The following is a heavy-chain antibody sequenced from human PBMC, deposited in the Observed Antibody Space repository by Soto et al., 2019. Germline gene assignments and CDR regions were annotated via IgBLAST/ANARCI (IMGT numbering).Heavy chain of an antibody. Sequence: GGSLRLSCTASGFMFNNSAMTWVRQAPGQGLQWVASVSDNGGSRGGTYYADSVKGRFTISRDNSKNTLYLQLDSLTGADTAVYYSVSAKAVVIAALGLWGQGTMVTVSS. CDR1: GFMFNNSA. J-gene: IGHJ3*01. CDR3: VSAKAVVIAALGL. D-gene: IGHD2-21*01. CDR2: VSDNGGSRGGT. V-gene: IGHV3-23*01.